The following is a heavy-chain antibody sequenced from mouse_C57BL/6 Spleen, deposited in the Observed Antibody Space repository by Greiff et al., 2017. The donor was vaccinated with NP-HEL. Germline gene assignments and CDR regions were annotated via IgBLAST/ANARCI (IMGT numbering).Heavy chain of an antibody. V-gene: IGHV5-17*01. Sequence: EVQLVESGGGLVKPGGSLKLSCAASGFTFSDYGMHWVRQAPEKGLEWVAYISSGSSTIYYADTVKGRFTISRDNAKNTLFLQMTSLRSEDTAMYYCARDYSNYFFYAMDYWGQGTSVTVSS. CDR3: ARDYSNYFFYAMDY. J-gene: IGHJ4*01. CDR1: GFTFSDYG. CDR2: ISSGSSTI. D-gene: IGHD2-5*01.